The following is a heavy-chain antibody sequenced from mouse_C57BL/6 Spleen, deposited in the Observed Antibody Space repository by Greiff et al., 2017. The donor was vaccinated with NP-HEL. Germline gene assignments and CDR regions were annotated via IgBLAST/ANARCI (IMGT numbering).Heavy chain of an antibody. V-gene: IGHV1-18*01. Sequence: EVQLQQSGPELVKPGASVKIPCKASGYTFTDYNMDWVKQSHGKSLEWIGDINPNNGGTIYNQKFKGKATLTVDKSSSTAYMELRSLTSEDTAVYYCARPTRGQLGHWFAYWGQGTLVTVSA. CDR3: ARPTRGQLGHWFAY. D-gene: IGHD4-1*02. CDR2: INPNNGGT. CDR1: GYTFTDYN. J-gene: IGHJ3*01.